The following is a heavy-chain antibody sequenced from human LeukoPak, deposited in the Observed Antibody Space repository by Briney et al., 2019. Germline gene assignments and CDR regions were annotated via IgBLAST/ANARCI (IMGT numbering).Heavy chain of an antibody. D-gene: IGHD2-21*02. Sequence: RASVKVSCKASGYTFTSYDINWVRQATGQGLEWMGWMNPNSGNTGYAQKFQGRVTITRNTSISTAYMELSSLRSEDTAVYYCARDGLRRPPTPYCGGDCPLDYWGQGTLVSVSS. CDR1: GYTFTSYD. J-gene: IGHJ4*02. CDR2: MNPNSGNT. CDR3: ARDGLRRPPTPYCGGDCPLDY. V-gene: IGHV1-8*03.